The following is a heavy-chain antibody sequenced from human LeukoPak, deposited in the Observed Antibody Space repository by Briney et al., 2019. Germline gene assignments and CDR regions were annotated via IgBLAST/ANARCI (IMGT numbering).Heavy chain of an antibody. CDR2: ISYGGSNK. J-gene: IGHJ4*02. CDR3: ARICGYSSGSEFDY. Sequence: PGRSLRLSCAASGFTFSSYVMHWVRQAPGKGLEWVAVISYGGSNKYYADSVKGRFTISRDNSKNTLYLQMNSLRAEDTAVYYCARICGYSSGSEFDYWGQGTLVTVSS. CDR1: GFTFSSYV. D-gene: IGHD6-19*01. V-gene: IGHV3-30*04.